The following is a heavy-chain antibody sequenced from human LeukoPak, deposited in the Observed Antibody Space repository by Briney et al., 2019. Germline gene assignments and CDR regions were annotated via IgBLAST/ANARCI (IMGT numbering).Heavy chain of an antibody. D-gene: IGHD2-15*01. CDR3: TTDFVQDDYGDY. CDR1: GFTFSGSA. J-gene: IGHJ4*02. CDR2: IRSKANSYAA. Sequence: GGSLRLSCAASGFTFSGSAMHWVRQASGKGLEWVGRIRSKANSYAAAYAASVKGRFTISRDDSKNTAYLQMNSLKTEDTAVYYCTTDFVQDDYGDYWGQGTPVTVSS. V-gene: IGHV3-73*01.